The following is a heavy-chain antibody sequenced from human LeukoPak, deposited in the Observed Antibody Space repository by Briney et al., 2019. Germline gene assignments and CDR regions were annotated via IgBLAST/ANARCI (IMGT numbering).Heavy chain of an antibody. D-gene: IGHD6-19*01. CDR1: SGSISTSNYC. CDR3: AASSAWYFFSLVY. CDR2: IFYSGST. Sequence: SETLSLTCTVSSGSISTSNYCWGWVRQPPGKALEWIGNIFYSGSTYYSPSLKSRVTISLDTSRNQFSLKLNSVTAADTAVYYCAASSAWYFFSLVYWSQGTLVTVSS. J-gene: IGHJ4*02. V-gene: IGHV4-39*07.